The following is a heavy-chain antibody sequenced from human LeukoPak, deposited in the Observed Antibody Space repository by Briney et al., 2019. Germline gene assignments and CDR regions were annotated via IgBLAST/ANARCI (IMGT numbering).Heavy chain of an antibody. CDR1: GGSISSGDKY. CDR2: IYYSGST. CDR3: ASYLNWFDP. V-gene: IGHV4-30-4*08. J-gene: IGHJ5*02. Sequence: PSETLSLTCTVSGGSISSGDKYWSWIRQPPGKGLEWIGYIYYSGSTSYNPSLQSRVTISVDTSKSQFSLRLSSVTAADTAVYYCASYLNWFDPWGQGTLVTVSS.